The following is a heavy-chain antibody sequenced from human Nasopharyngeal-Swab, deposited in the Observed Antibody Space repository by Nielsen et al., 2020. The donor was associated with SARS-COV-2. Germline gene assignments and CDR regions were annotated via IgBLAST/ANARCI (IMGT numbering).Heavy chain of an antibody. CDR3: TTAPAIFVVVAVPDRPLNYYYGMDV. CDR2: IKSKTDGGTT. V-gene: IGHV3-15*01. Sequence: VRQAPGKGLEWVGRIKSKTDGGTTDYAAPVKGRFTISRDDSKNTLYLQMNSLKTEDTAVYYCTTAPAIFVVVAVPDRPLNYYYGMDVWGQGTTVTVSS. J-gene: IGHJ6*02. D-gene: IGHD2-15*01.